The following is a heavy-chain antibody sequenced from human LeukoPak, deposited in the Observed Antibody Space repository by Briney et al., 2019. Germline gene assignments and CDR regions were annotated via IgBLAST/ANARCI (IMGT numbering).Heavy chain of an antibody. CDR1: GYTFTGYY. CDR3: ARGTPAPWYYYDSSGYSTPDY. V-gene: IGHV1-2*02. Sequence: ASVKVSCKASGYTFTGYYMHWVRQAPGQGLGWMGWINPNSGGTNYAQKFQGRVTMTRDTSISTAYMELSRLRSDDPAVYYCARGTPAPWYYYDSSGYSTPDYWGQGTLVTVSS. D-gene: IGHD3-22*01. J-gene: IGHJ4*02. CDR2: INPNSGGT.